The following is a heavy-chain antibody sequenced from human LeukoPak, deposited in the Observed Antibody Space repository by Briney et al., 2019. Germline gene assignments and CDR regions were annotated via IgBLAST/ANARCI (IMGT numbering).Heavy chain of an antibody. J-gene: IGHJ5*02. D-gene: IGHD3-22*01. CDR2: ISWNSGSI. CDR1: GFTFSSYA. V-gene: IGHV3-9*01. CDR3: AKDIGSSGSNWFDP. Sequence: GGSLRLSCAASGFTFSSYAMSWVRQAPGKGLEWVSGISWNSGSIGYADSVKGRFTISRDNAKNSLYLQMNSLRAEDTALYYCAKDIGSSGSNWFDPWGQGTLVTVSS.